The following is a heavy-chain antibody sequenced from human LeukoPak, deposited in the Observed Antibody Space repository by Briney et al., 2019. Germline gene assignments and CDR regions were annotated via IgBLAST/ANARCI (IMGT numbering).Heavy chain of an antibody. D-gene: IGHD6-19*01. V-gene: IGHV4-34*01. J-gene: IGHJ4*02. CDR2: INHSGST. CDR3: ARLSVVWAVAGLDY. CDR1: GGSFSGYY. Sequence: PSETLSLTCAVYGGSFSGYYWSWIRQPPGKGLEWIGEINHSGSTNYNPSLKSRVTISVDTSKNQFSLKLSSVTAADTAVYYCARLSVVWAVAGLDYWGQGTLVTVSS.